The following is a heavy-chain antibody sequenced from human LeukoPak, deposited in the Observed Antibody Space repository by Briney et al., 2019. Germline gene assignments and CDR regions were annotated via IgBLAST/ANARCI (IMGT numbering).Heavy chain of an antibody. CDR2: IIPIFGTA. D-gene: IGHD5-12*01. CDR3: ARGQRGYSGYLDAFDI. CDR1: GGTFSSYA. V-gene: IGHV1-69*01. J-gene: IGHJ3*02. Sequence: SVKVSCKASGGTFSSYAISWVRQAPGQGLEWMGGIIPIFGTANYAQKFQGRVTITADESTSTAYTELSSLRSEDTAVYYCARGQRGYSGYLDAFDIWGQGTMDTVSS.